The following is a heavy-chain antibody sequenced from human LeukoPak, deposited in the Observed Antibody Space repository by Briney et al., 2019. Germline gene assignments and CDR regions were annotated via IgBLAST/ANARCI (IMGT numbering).Heavy chain of an antibody. Sequence: SETLSLTCIVSGGSISSYYWSWIRQPPGKGLEWVWYIYTSGSTNYNPSLKMRVTISVDSSKNQFSLKLRSVTAADTAVYYCARTRTTYYYDSSGYFLFDYWGQGTLVTVSS. CDR3: ARTRTTYYYDSSGYFLFDY. V-gene: IGHV4-4*09. D-gene: IGHD3-22*01. CDR1: GGSISSYY. J-gene: IGHJ4*02. CDR2: IYTSGST.